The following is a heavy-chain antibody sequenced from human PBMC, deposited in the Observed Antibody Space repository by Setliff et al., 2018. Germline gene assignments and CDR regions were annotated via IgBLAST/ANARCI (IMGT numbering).Heavy chain of an antibody. J-gene: IGHJ4*02. Sequence: GGSLRLSCATSGFTVSSSDMSWVRQAPGKGLEWISVLSGDGNAYYADSVKGRFTISGDTSKNALYLQMNSLRAEDTAVYYCRLWFGELSRDYWGQGTLVTVSS. CDR2: LSGDGNA. CDR3: RLWFGELSRDY. D-gene: IGHD3-10*01. V-gene: IGHV3-53*01. CDR1: GFTVSSSD.